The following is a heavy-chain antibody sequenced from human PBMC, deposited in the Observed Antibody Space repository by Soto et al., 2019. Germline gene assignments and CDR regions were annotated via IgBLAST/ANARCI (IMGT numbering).Heavy chain of an antibody. V-gene: IGHV4-34*01. CDR1: GGSFSGYY. CDR3: AGSITMVRGVIYY. Sequence: SETLSLTCAVYGGSFSGYYWSWIRQPPGKGLEWIGEINHSGSTNYNPSLKSRVTISVDTSKNQFSLKLSSVTAADTAVYYCAGSITMVRGVIYYWGQGTLVTVSS. D-gene: IGHD3-10*01. J-gene: IGHJ4*02. CDR2: INHSGST.